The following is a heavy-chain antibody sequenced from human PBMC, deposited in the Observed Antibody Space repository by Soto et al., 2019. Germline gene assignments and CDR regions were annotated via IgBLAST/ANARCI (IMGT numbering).Heavy chain of an antibody. D-gene: IGHD3-10*01. Sequence: GGSLRLSCAASGFTFSIYAMNWVRQAPGKGLEWVSGISGSGGSTYYADSVKGRFTISRDNSKNTLYLQMNSLRAEDTAVYYCAKDYYYGSGSYYQFDYWGQGTLVTVSS. V-gene: IGHV3-23*01. CDR3: AKDYYYGSGSYYQFDY. CDR2: ISGSGGST. CDR1: GFTFSIYA. J-gene: IGHJ4*02.